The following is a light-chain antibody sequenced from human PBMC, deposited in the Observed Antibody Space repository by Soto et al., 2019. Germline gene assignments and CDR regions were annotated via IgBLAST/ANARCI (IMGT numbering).Light chain of an antibody. CDR3: QQRADWPIT. CDR1: QSVSSA. Sequence: LVLTQSPGSLSSSPAERATLSCGASQSVSSALAWYQQKPGQAPRLLIYGASNRATGIPARFSGSGSGTDFALTISSLEPEDFALYYCQQRADWPITFGPGTKVDI. J-gene: IGKJ3*01. CDR2: GAS. V-gene: IGKV3-11*01.